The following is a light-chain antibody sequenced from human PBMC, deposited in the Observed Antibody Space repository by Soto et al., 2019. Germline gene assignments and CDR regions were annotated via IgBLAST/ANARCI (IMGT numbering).Light chain of an antibody. CDR3: QQHNSTRLT. J-gene: IGKJ4*01. CDR1: QSVSSNS. Sequence: EIVLAQSPDTLSLSPGERASLSCRASQSVSSNSLSCYQQKAGQAPRILFYGASSRATGIPDRFRGSGSETDFPLTISRLETEDFAMYYCQQHNSTRLTFGGGTKVELK. CDR2: GAS. V-gene: IGKV3-20*01.